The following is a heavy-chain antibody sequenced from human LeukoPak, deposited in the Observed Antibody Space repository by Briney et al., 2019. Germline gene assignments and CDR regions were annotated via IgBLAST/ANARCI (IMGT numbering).Heavy chain of an antibody. Sequence: GGSLRLSCTASGFTFSDYYMSWIRQAPGKGLEWVSYISSSSSYTNYADSVKGRFTISRDNANNSLYLQMNSLRAEDTAVYYCARYSSSWYIDYWGQGTLVTVSS. J-gene: IGHJ4*02. V-gene: IGHV3-11*03. CDR2: ISSSSSYT. CDR3: ARYSSSWYIDY. CDR1: GFTFSDYY. D-gene: IGHD6-13*01.